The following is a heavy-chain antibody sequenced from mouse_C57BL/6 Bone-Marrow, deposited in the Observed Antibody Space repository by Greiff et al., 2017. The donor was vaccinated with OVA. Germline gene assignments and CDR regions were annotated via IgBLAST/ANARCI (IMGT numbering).Heavy chain of an antibody. CDR3: ARELGSFDY. V-gene: IGHV3-6*01. CDR2: ISYDGSN. CDR1: GYYITSGYY. Sequence: DVKLQESGPGLVKPSQSLSLTCSVTGYYITSGYYWNWIRQFPGNKLEWMGYISYDGSNNYNPSLKNRISITRDTSKNQFFLKLNSVTTEDTATYYCARELGSFDYWGQGTTLTVSS. D-gene: IGHD4-1*01. J-gene: IGHJ2*01.